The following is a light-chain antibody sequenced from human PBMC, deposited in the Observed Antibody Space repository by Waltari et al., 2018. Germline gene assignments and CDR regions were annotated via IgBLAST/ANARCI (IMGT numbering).Light chain of an antibody. J-gene: IGKJ4*01. CDR1: QTGRTTY. CDR2: CAS. V-gene: IGKV3-20*01. Sequence: SSRANQTGRTTYLAMYQQKPVQAPTRLIYCASNRATGIPYRFSGSGSETDFSLTISSLEPEDFAVYYCQQYDISPLTFGGGTKVEIK. CDR3: QQYDISPLT.